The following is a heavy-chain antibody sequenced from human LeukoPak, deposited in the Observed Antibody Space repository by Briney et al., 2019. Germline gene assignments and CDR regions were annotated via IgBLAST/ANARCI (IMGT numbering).Heavy chain of an antibody. CDR2: INPNSGGT. CDR3: ARAVDIVATIVNWFDH. Sequence: ASVTVSCRASGYTFTGYYMHWVRQAPGQGLEWMGWINPNSGGTNYAQKFQGRVTMTRDTSISTAYMELSRLRSDDTAVYYCARAVDIVATIVNWFDHWGQGTLVTVSS. CDR1: GYTFTGYY. J-gene: IGHJ5*02. V-gene: IGHV1-2*02. D-gene: IGHD5-12*01.